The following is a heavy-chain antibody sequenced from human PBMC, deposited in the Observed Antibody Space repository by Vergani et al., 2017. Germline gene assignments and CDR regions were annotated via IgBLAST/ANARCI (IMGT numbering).Heavy chain of an antibody. CDR2: IDRNYGVK. V-gene: IGHV3-9*01. J-gene: IGHJ2*01. CDR1: GFTFQAFA. Sequence: VQLVESGGGLVQPGGSLRLSCTASGFTFQAFAFHWVRQVSGRGLEWVSGIDRNYGVKNGNSFEGRFSISRNNSKKAVFLQMNNLRHEDTALYFCVKYNDYDADGPFDLWGRGTLVTVSS. D-gene: IGHD3-16*01. CDR3: VKYNDYDADGPFDL.